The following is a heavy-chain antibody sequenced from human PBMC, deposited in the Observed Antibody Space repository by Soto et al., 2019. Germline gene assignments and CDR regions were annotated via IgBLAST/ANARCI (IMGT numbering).Heavy chain of an antibody. CDR2: IKSKTDGGTT. CDR1: GFTFSNAW. V-gene: IGHV3-15*01. CDR3: TTDRSHYYGSGSYYSSSLFDY. Sequence: EVQLVESGGGLVKPGGSLRLSCAASGFTFSNAWMSWVRQAPGKGLEWVGRIKSKTDGGTTDYAAPVKGRFTISRDDSKNTLYLQMNSLKTEDTAVYYCTTDRSHYYGSGSYYSSSLFDYWGQGTLVTVSS. J-gene: IGHJ4*02. D-gene: IGHD3-10*01.